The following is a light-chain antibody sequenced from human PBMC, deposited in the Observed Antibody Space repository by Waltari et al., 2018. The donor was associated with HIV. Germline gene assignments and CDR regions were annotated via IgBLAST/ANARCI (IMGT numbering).Light chain of an antibody. CDR2: ESS. Sequence: EIVLTQSPATLSLSPGERATLSCRASQSVRRYLAWYQQKPGQAPRLLIFESSNRATGIPARFSCSVSGTDFTLTISNLEPDDFAVYFCQHRANWPELAFGGGTTV. CDR1: QSVRRY. V-gene: IGKV3-11*01. CDR3: QHRANWPELA. J-gene: IGKJ4*01.